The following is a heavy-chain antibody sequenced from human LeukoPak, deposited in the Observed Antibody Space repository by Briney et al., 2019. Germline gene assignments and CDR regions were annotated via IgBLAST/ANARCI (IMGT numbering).Heavy chain of an antibody. CDR2: ISSSSSTI. V-gene: IGHV3-48*02. CDR1: GFTFSSYS. CDR3: AREYCSSTNCYAHMDV. D-gene: IGHD2-2*01. Sequence: GESLRLSCAASGFTFSSYSMNWVRQAPGKGLEWVSYISSSSSTIYYADSVKGRFTISRDNAKNSLYLQMNSLRDEDTAVYYCAREYCSSTNCYAHMDVWGQGTTVTVSS. J-gene: IGHJ6*02.